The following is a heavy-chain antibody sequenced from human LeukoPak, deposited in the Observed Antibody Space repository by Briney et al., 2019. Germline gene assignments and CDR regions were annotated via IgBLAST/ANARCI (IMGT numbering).Heavy chain of an antibody. V-gene: IGHV4-61*10. Sequence: SETLSLTCTVASGSISNDNDYWSWIRQPAGKGLEWIGEINHSGSTNYNPSLKSRVTISVDTSKNQLSLKLSSVTAADTAVYYCARGRYCSSTSCYRWKAFDIWGQGTMVTVSS. CDR2: INHSGST. J-gene: IGHJ3*02. CDR3: ARGRYCSSTSCYRWKAFDI. D-gene: IGHD2-2*02. CDR1: SGSISNDNDY.